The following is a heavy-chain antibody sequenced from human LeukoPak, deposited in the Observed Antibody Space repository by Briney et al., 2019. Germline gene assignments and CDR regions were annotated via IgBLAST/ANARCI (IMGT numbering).Heavy chain of an antibody. D-gene: IGHD4-17*01. J-gene: IGHJ3*02. CDR1: GFTFSSYA. V-gene: IGHV3-23*01. CDR2: ISGSGGST. CDR3: AKGGDYPYDAFDI. Sequence: GGSLRLSCAASGFTFSSYAMSWVRQAPEKGLEWVSAISGSGGSTYYADSVKGRFTISRDNSKNTLYLQMNSLRAEDKAVYYCAKGGDYPYDAFDIWGQGTMVTVSS.